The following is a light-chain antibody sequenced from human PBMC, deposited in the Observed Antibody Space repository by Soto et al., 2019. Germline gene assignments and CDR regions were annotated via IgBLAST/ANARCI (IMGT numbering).Light chain of an antibody. J-gene: IGKJ1*01. CDR1: QSVSSY. V-gene: IGKV3-20*01. Sequence: EIVLTQSPATLSLSPGERATLSCRASQSVSSYLAWYQQKPGQGPRLLIYGASSRATGIPDRFSGSGSGTDFTLTISRLEPEDFAVYYCQQYGSSPWTFGQGTKVDIK. CDR3: QQYGSSPWT. CDR2: GAS.